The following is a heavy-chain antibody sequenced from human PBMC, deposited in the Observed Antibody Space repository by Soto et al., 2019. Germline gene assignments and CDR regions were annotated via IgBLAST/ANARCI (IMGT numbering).Heavy chain of an antibody. D-gene: IGHD2-8*01. CDR1: GYTFTSYH. Sequence: ASVKVSFKSSGYTFTSYHIHWVRQATGQGLEWVGWMNPNSGDTGYAQKFQGRVTMTRNTAISTAYMELSSLRSDDTAVYYCARICPNGVCFDYWGQGTLVTVSS. CDR3: ARICPNGVCFDY. V-gene: IGHV1-8*01. J-gene: IGHJ4*02. CDR2: MNPNSGDT.